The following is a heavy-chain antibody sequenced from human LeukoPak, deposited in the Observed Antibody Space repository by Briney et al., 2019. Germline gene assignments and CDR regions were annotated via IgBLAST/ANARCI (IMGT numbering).Heavy chain of an antibody. V-gene: IGHV1-8*01. D-gene: IGHD6-19*01. CDR3: ARGIAVAGTWFDP. CDR1: GYTFTSYD. J-gene: IGHJ5*02. CDR2: MNPNSGNT. Sequence: GASVKVSCKASGYTFTSYDINWVRQATGQGLEWMGWMNPNSGNTGYAQEFQGRVTMTRNTSISTAYMELSSLRSEDTAVYYCARGIAVAGTWFDPWGQGTLVTVSS.